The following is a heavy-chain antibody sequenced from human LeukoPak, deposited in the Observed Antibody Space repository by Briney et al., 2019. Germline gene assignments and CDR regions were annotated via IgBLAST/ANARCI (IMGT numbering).Heavy chain of an antibody. CDR3: ARFPSNPIVATKNDAFDI. Sequence: SETLSLTCTVSGGSISSYYWSWIRQPPGKGLEWIGYIYYSGSTNYNPSLKSRVTISVDTSKNQFSLKLSSVTAADTAVYYCARFPSNPIVATKNDAFDIWGQGTMVTVSS. D-gene: IGHD5-12*01. CDR2: IYYSGST. CDR1: GGSISSYY. J-gene: IGHJ3*02. V-gene: IGHV4-59*08.